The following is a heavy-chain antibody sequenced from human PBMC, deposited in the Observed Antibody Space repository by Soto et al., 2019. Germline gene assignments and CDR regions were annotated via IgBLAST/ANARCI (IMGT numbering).Heavy chain of an antibody. CDR1: GGSISSGGYY. J-gene: IGHJ5*02. D-gene: IGHD2-8*01. CDR3: AREPSGYCTNGVCPGVWFDP. Sequence: PSETLSLTCTVSGGSISSGGYYWSWIRQHPGKGLEWIGYIYYSGSTYYNPSLKSRVTISVDTSKNQFSLKLSSMTAADTAVYYCAREPSGYCTNGVCPGVWFDPWGQGTLVTVSS. V-gene: IGHV4-31*03. CDR2: IYYSGST.